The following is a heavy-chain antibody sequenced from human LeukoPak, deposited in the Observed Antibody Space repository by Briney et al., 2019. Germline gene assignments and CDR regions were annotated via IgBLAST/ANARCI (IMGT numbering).Heavy chain of an antibody. CDR3: VRDGYNFWVDYFDY. CDR2: IYYSGST. CDR1: GGSISSSSYY. V-gene: IGHV4-39*07. D-gene: IGHD5-24*01. J-gene: IGHJ4*02. Sequence: SETLSLTCTVSGGSISSSSYYWGWIRQPPGKGLEWIGSIYYSGSTYYNPSLKSRVTISVATSKHQFSLKLSSVTAADTAVYYCVRDGYNFWVDYFDYWGQGTLVTVSS.